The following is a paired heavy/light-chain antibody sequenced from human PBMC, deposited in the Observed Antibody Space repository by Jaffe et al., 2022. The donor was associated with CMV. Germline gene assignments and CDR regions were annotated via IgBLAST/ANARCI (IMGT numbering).Light chain of an antibody. V-gene: IGKV1-39*01. CDR3: QQGSTIIRT. Sequence: DIQMTQSPSSLSASVGDRVTFTCRASQTIDKYLNWYQQKPGKAPKLLIYAASSLESGVPSRFSGSGSGTDFTLTISRLQPEDFATYYCQQGSTIIRTFGQGTKLEIK. CDR2: AAS. J-gene: IGKJ2*01. CDR1: QTIDKY.
Heavy chain of an antibody. J-gene: IGHJ4*02. Sequence: EVQLVESGGDLVQPGESLKLSCAASGFTFSGSSIHWVRQASGKGLEWIGRIRSKANNYATAYAASVNGRFTISRDDSQNTAYLQMNSLKTEDTAIYYCARGGSSFGHFASWGQGILVTVSS. V-gene: IGHV3-73*01. CDR3: ARGGSSFGHFAS. CDR1: GFTFSGSS. CDR2: IRSKANNYAT. D-gene: IGHD6-13*01.